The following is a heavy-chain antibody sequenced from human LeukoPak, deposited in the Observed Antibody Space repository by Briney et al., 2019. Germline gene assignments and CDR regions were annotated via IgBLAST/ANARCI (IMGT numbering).Heavy chain of an antibody. CDR1: GFTFSDYY. Sequence: EGSLRLSCAASGFTFSDYYMSWIRQAPGKGLEWVSYISSSGSTIYYADSVKGRFTISRDNAKNSLYLQMNSLRAEDTAVYYCARLYYDFWSGYYFFDYWGQGTLVTVSS. CDR3: ARLYYDFWSGYYFFDY. V-gene: IGHV3-11*01. CDR2: ISSSGSTI. J-gene: IGHJ4*02. D-gene: IGHD3-3*01.